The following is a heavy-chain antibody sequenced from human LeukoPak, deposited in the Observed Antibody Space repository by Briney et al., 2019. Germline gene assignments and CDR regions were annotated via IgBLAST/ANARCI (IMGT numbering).Heavy chain of an antibody. CDR1: GFTFSSYA. D-gene: IGHD6-13*01. CDR3: AKSTSSWYGLDAFDI. CDR2: ISGSGGST. V-gene: IGHV3-23*01. J-gene: IGHJ3*02. Sequence: PGGSLRLSCAASGFTFSSYAMSWVRQAPGKGLEWFSAISGSGGSTYYADSVKGRFTISRDNSKNTLYLQMNSLRAEDTAVYYCAKSTSSWYGLDAFDIWGQGTMVTVSS.